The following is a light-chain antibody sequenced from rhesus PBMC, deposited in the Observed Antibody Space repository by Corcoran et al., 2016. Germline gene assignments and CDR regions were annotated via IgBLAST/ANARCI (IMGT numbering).Light chain of an antibody. Sequence: QAALTQPPSVSGSPGQSFTISCTGTSSDIGGYNYVSWYQQHPGKAPKLMIYDVPMRSSGVSDRFYGSKSGNTASLSIAGLQAEDGADYYCSSYAGSNTFIFGAGTRSIV. CDR1: SSDIGGYNY. V-gene: IGLV2-23*01. J-gene: IGLJ1*01. CDR2: DVP. CDR3: SSYAGSNTFI.